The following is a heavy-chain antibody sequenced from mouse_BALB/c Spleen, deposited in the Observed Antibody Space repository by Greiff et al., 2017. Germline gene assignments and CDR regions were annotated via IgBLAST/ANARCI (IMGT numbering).Heavy chain of an antibody. J-gene: IGHJ3*01. CDR3: VREGDGSYVGFAY. V-gene: IGHV2-9-2*01. Sequence: VQGVESGPGLVAPSQSLSITCTVSGFSLTSYDISWIRQPPGKGLEWLGVIWTGGGTNYNSAFMSRLSISKDNSKSQVFLKMNSLQTDDTAIYYCVREGDGSYVGFAYWGQGTLVTVSA. D-gene: IGHD1-1*02. CDR2: IWTGGGT. CDR1: GFSLTSYD.